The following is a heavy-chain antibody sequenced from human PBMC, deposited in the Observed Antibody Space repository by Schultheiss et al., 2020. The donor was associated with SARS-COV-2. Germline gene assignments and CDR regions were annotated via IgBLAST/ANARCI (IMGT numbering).Heavy chain of an antibody. Sequence: SETLSLTCTVSGGSISSSSYYWSWIRQHPGKGLEWIGYIYYSGSTYYNPSLKSRVTISVDTSKNQFSLKLSSVTAADTAVYYCARASRAAAGFDPWGQGTLVTVSS. CDR3: ARASRAAAGFDP. CDR1: GGSISSSSYY. CDR2: IYYSGST. J-gene: IGHJ5*02. V-gene: IGHV4-31*03. D-gene: IGHD6-13*01.